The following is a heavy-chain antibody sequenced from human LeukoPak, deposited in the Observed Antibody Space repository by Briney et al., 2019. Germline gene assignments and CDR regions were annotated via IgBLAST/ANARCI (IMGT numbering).Heavy chain of an antibody. D-gene: IGHD6-19*01. CDR3: AGDSSGWPYYFDY. CDR2: IKQDGSEK. Sequence: GGSLRLSCAASGFTFSSYWMSWVRQAPGKGLEWVANIKQDGSEKYYVDSVKGRFIISRDNAKNSLYLQMNSLRAEDTAVYYCAGDSSGWPYYFDYWGQGTLVTVSS. J-gene: IGHJ4*02. V-gene: IGHV3-7*01. CDR1: GFTFSSYW.